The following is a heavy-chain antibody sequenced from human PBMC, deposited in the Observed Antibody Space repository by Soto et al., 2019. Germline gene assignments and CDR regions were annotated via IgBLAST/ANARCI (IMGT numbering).Heavy chain of an antibody. CDR1: GFTISSYG. D-gene: IGHD1-7*01. V-gene: IGHV3-30*18. CDR3: AKDRVRTGTTLVDYYYGMDV. CDR2: ISYDGSNK. J-gene: IGHJ6*02. Sequence: PGGSLRLSCAASGFTISSYGMHWVRQAPGKGLEWVAVISYDGSNKYYADSVKGRFTISRDNSKNTLYLQMNSLRAEGTAVYYCAKDRVRTGTTLVDYYYGMDVWGQGTTVTVSS.